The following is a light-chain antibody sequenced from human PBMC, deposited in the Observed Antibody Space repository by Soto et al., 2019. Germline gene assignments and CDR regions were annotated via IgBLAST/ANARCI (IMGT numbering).Light chain of an antibody. CDR1: RNDIGAYEF. CDR3: KSYAGSNTYV. Sequence: LTQPPSASGSPGQSVTIPCTGTRNDIGAYEFVSWYQHHPGKAPKLIIYEVVQRPSGVPDRFSGSKSGNTASLTVSGLQAADEADYYCKSYAGSNTYVFGTGTKVTVL. V-gene: IGLV2-8*01. J-gene: IGLJ1*01. CDR2: EVV.